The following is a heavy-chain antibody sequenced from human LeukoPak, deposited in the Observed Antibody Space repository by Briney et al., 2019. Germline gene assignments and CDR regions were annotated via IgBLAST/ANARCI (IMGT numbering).Heavy chain of an antibody. CDR3: ARERGGYCSGITCSNAIDY. CDR2: TKQDGSDK. CDR1: GFTFSSYS. J-gene: IGHJ4*02. V-gene: IGHV3-7*01. Sequence: PGGSLRLSCAASGFTFSSYSMNWVRQAPGKGLEWVANTKQDGSDKYYVDSVKGRFTISRDNAKNSLYLQMNSPRAEDTAVYYCARERGGYCSGITCSNAIDYWGQGTLVTVSS. D-gene: IGHD2-15*01.